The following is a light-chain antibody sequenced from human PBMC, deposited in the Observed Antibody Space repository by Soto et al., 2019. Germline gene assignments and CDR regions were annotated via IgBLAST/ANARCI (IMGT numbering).Light chain of an antibody. Sequence: IHMTQSPSTLSGSVGDRVTITCRASQTISSWLAWYQQKPGKAPKLLIYAASNLQSGVPSRFSGSGSGTDFTLTISRLEPEDFAVYYCQQYGSPPITFGQGTRLEIK. V-gene: IGKV1-5*01. CDR2: AAS. J-gene: IGKJ5*01. CDR3: QQYGSPPIT. CDR1: QTISSW.